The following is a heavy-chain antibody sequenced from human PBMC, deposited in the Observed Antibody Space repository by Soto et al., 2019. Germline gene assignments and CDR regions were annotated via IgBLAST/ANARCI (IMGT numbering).Heavy chain of an antibody. J-gene: IGHJ4*02. V-gene: IGHV3-23*01. CDR3: AKDPYSSSYYFDY. Sequence: EVQLLESGGGLVQPGGSLRLSCAASGFTFSSYAMSWVRQAPGKGLEWVSAISGSGGSTYYADSVKGRFTISRDNSKITLYLQMNSLRAEDTAVYYFAKDPYSSSYYFDYWGQGTLVTVSS. CDR2: ISGSGGST. D-gene: IGHD6-6*01. CDR1: GFTFSSYA.